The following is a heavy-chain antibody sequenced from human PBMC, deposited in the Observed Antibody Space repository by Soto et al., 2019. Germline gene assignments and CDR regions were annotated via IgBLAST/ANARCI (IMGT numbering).Heavy chain of an antibody. CDR1: GGTNSIYT. Sequence: SVKGACQTSGGTNSIYTGSWVRQAKGQGLEWMGRIIPILGIANYAQKFQGRVTITADKSTSTAYMELSSLRAEDTALYYCARGPFQLLWFGTPDGHGMDVWGQGTTVTVSS. CDR2: IIPILGIA. V-gene: IGHV1-69*02. J-gene: IGHJ6*02. CDR3: ARGPFQLLWFGTPDGHGMDV. D-gene: IGHD3-10*01.